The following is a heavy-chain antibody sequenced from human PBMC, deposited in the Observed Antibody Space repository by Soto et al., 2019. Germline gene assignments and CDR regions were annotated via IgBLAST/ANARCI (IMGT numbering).Heavy chain of an antibody. CDR1: GFTFSSYS. CDR3: ARDCTNGVCYTPDAFDI. V-gene: IGHV3-21*01. CDR2: ISSSSSYI. Sequence: GGSLRLSCAASGFTFSSYSMNWVRQAPGKGLEWVSSISSSSSYIYYADSVKGRFTISRDNAKNSLYLQMNSLRAEDTAVYYCARDCTNGVCYTPDAFDIWGQGTMVTVSS. J-gene: IGHJ3*02. D-gene: IGHD2-8*01.